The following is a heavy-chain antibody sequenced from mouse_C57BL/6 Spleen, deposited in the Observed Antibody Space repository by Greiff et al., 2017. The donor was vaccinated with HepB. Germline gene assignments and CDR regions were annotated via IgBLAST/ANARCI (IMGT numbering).Heavy chain of an antibody. CDR1: GFTFSSYA. V-gene: IGHV5-4*01. Sequence: EVHLVESGGGLVKPGGSLKLSCAASGFTFSSYAMSWVRQTPEKRLEWVATISDGGSYTYYPDNVKGRFTISRDNAKNNLYLQMSHLKSEDTAMYYCARDQLRYYFDYWGQGTTLTVSS. D-gene: IGHD4-1*02. J-gene: IGHJ2*01. CDR3: ARDQLRYYFDY. CDR2: ISDGGSYT.